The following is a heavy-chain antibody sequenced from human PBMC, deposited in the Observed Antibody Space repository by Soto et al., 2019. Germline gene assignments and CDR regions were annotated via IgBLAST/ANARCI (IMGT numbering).Heavy chain of an antibody. Sequence: KTGGSLRLSCAASGFTFSSYSMNWVRQAPGKGLEWVSSISSSSSYIYYADSVKGRFTISRDNAKNSLYLQMNSLRAEDTAVYYCASQRQPNYYYYGMDVWGQGTTVTVSS. V-gene: IGHV3-21*01. CDR1: GFTFSSYS. CDR3: ASQRQPNYYYYGMDV. J-gene: IGHJ6*02. D-gene: IGHD6-25*01. CDR2: ISSSSSYI.